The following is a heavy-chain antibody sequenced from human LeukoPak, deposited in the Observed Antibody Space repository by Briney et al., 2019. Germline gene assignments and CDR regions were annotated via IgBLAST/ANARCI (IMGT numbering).Heavy chain of an antibody. CDR2: ISYDGSNK. CDR3: ARVSGGLRGSYYFDY. V-gene: IGHV3-30*03. J-gene: IGHJ4*02. CDR1: GFTFSSYG. Sequence: PGGSLRLSCAASGFTFSSYGMHWVRQAPGKGLEWVAVISYDGSNKYYADSVKGRFTISRDNSKNTLYLQMNSLRAGDTAVYYCARVSGGLRGSYYFDYWGQGTLVAVSS. D-gene: IGHD3-16*01.